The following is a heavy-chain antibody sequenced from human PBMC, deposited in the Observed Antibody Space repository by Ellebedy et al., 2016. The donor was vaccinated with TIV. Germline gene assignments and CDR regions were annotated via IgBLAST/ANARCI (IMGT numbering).Heavy chain of an antibody. V-gene: IGHV4-59*01. J-gene: IGHJ2*01. CDR3: ARQRREGYNAYWFFDL. CDR1: GGSMISDY. D-gene: IGHD5-24*01. Sequence: MPSETLSLTCTVSGGSMISDYWSWIRQPPGKALKWIGYVFHNGNTHFTPSLKGRVTMSVDTSKNQFSLKVPSVTAADTAVYYCARQRREGYNAYWFFDLWGRGTLVTVSS. CDR2: VFHNGNT.